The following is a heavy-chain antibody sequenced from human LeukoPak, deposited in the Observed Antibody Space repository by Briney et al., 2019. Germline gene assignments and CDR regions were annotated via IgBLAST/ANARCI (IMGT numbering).Heavy chain of an antibody. CDR3: ARSPAAGHFDY. CDR1: GYTFTSYY. Sequence: ASVKVSCKASGYTFTSYYMHWVRQAPGQGLEWMGIINPSGGSTSYAQKFQGRVTMTRDTSTSTVYMELSSLRSEDTAAYYCARSPAAGHFDYWGQGTLVTVSS. D-gene: IGHD6-13*01. V-gene: IGHV1-46*01. J-gene: IGHJ4*02. CDR2: INPSGGST.